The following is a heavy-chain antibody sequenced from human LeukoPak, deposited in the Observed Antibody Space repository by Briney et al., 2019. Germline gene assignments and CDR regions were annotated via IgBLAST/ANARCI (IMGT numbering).Heavy chain of an antibody. Sequence: PSETLSLTCTVSGGSISSSIYYWGWIRQPPGKGLEWIGSIYYSGSTYYNPSLKSRVTISVDTSKNQFSLKLSSVTAADTAVYYCARHAFAIGSYGDYWGQGTLVTVSS. J-gene: IGHJ4*02. CDR1: GGSISSSIYY. CDR3: ARHAFAIGSYGDY. D-gene: IGHD1-26*01. V-gene: IGHV4-39*01. CDR2: IYYSGST.